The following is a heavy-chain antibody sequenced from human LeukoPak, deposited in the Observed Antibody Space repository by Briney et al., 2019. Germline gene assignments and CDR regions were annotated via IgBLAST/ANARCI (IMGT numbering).Heavy chain of an antibody. CDR2: INHSGST. CDR1: GGSFSGYY. J-gene: IGHJ4*02. V-gene: IGHV4-34*01. D-gene: IGHD2-8*01. Sequence: SETLSLTCAVSGGSFSGYYWSWIRQPPGKGLEWIGEINHSGSTNYNPSLKSRVTISVDTSKNQFSLKLSSVTAADTAVYYCARGGGNGPSPKYWGQGTLVAVSS. CDR3: ARGGGNGPSPKY.